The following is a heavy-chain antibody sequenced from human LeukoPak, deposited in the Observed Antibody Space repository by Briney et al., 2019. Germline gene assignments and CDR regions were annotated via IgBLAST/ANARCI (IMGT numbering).Heavy chain of an antibody. Sequence: GGSLRLSCAASGFTFGSYAMYWVRQAPGKGLEWVSGIFGSGGSAHYADSVKGRFTISRDNSKNTVYLQLDSLRVEDTAVYYCGKTTVGYSSGRYPGWPVDYWGQGALVTVSS. CDR1: GFTFGSYA. CDR2: IFGSGGSA. J-gene: IGHJ4*02. CDR3: GKTTVGYSSGRYPGWPVDY. V-gene: IGHV3-23*01. D-gene: IGHD2-15*01.